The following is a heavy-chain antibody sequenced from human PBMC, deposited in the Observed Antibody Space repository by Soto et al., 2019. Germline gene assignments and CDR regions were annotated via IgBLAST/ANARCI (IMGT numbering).Heavy chain of an antibody. D-gene: IGHD3-22*01. CDR1: GFTFSSYA. V-gene: IGHV3-30-3*01. CDR3: ARGQSDEYYYDSSGYEESFDI. J-gene: IGHJ3*02. Sequence: QVQLVESGGGVVQPGRSLRLSCAASGFTFSSYAMHWVRQAPGKGLEWVAVISYDGSNKYYADSVKGRFTISRDNSKNTLYLQMNSLRAEDTAVYYCARGQSDEYYYDSSGYEESFDIWGQGKMVTVSS. CDR2: ISYDGSNK.